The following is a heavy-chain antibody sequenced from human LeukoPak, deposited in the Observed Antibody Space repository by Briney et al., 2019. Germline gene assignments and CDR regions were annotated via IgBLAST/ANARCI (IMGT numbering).Heavy chain of an antibody. J-gene: IGHJ6*02. Sequence: SETLSLTCAVYGGSFSGYYWSWIRQPPGKGLEWIGEINHSGSTNYNPSLKSRVTISVDTSKNQFSLKLSSVTAADTAVYYCARDRRITIFVVVSLFYYGMDVWGQGTTVTVSS. CDR2: INHSGST. D-gene: IGHD3-3*01. V-gene: IGHV4-34*01. CDR1: GGSFSGYY. CDR3: ARDRRITIFVVVSLFYYGMDV.